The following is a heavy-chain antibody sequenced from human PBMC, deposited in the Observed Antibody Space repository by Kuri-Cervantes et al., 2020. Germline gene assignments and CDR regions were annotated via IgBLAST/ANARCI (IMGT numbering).Heavy chain of an antibody. CDR2: ISSSSSYI. Sequence: ETLSLTCAASGFTFSSYSMNWVRQAPGKGLEWVSSISSSSSYIYYADSVKGRFTISRDNAKNSLYLQMNSLRAEDTAVYYCARDFPPHYSSSVPDAFDIWGQGTMVTVS. CDR3: ARDFPPHYSSSVPDAFDI. V-gene: IGHV3-21*01. D-gene: IGHD6-6*01. CDR1: GFTFSSYS. J-gene: IGHJ3*02.